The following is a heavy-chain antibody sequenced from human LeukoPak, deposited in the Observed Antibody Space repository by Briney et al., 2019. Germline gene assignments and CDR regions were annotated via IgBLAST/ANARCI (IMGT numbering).Heavy chain of an antibody. CDR3: AREDVRYGSGSYYNVYYYYYYGMDV. CDR2: ISYDGSNK. CDR1: GFTFSSYW. Sequence: GGSLRLSCAASGFTFSSYWMNWVRQAPGKGLEWVAVISYDGSNKYYADSVKGRFTISRDNSKNTLYLQMNSLRAEDTAVYYCAREDVRYGSGSYYNVYYYYYYGMDVWGQGTTVTVSS. D-gene: IGHD3-10*01. V-gene: IGHV3-30*03. J-gene: IGHJ6*02.